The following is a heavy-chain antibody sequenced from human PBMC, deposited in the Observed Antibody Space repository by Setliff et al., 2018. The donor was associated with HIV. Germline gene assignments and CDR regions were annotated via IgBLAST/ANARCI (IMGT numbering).Heavy chain of an antibody. CDR3: ARGLDYYDSSGYLDY. CDR1: GYTFTSYG. Sequence: GASGEGLCKASGYTFTSYGISWVRQAPGQGLEWMGWISAYNGNTNYAQKLQGRVTMTTDTSTSTAYMELRSLRSDDTAVYYCARGLDYYDSSGYLDYWGQGTLVTVSS. V-gene: IGHV1-18*01. D-gene: IGHD3-22*01. CDR2: ISAYNGNT. J-gene: IGHJ4*02.